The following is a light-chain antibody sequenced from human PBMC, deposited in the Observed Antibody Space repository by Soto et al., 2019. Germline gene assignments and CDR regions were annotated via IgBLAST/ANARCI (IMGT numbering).Light chain of an antibody. CDR2: EAS. V-gene: IGKV1-5*03. CDR3: QQYNSYPAT. CDR1: QSISSW. J-gene: IGKJ3*01. Sequence: DIPLTQSPSTLSASVGDTVIITCRASQSISSWLAWYQQKPGKGPKFLIYEASSLESGVPSRFSGSASGTEFTLTISSLQPDDFATYYCQQYNSYPATFGPGTKVEIK.